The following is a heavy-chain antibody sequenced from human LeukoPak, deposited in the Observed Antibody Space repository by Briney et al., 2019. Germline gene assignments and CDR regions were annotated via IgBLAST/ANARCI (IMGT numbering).Heavy chain of an antibody. Sequence: SETLSLTCTVSGGSISSYYWSWIRQPPGKGLEWIGYIYYSGSTNYNPSLKSRVTISVDTSKNQFSLKLSSVTAADTAVYYCAGSAYYYDSSGLDYWGQGTLVTVSS. V-gene: IGHV4-59*01. D-gene: IGHD3-22*01. J-gene: IGHJ4*02. CDR2: IYYSGST. CDR3: AGSAYYYDSSGLDY. CDR1: GGSISSYY.